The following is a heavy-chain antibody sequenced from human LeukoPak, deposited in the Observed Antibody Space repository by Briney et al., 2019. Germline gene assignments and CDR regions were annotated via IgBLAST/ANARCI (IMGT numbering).Heavy chain of an antibody. CDR1: GFTFSSYS. Sequence: AGGSLRLSCAASGFTFSSYSMNWVRQASGKGLEWVSSISSSSSYIYYADSVKGRFTISRDNAKNSLYLQMNSLKAEDTAVYYCARDWASGSYPTRWYFDLWGRGTLVTVSS. V-gene: IGHV3-21*01. CDR2: ISSSSSYI. CDR3: ARDWASGSYPTRWYFDL. D-gene: IGHD1-26*01. J-gene: IGHJ2*01.